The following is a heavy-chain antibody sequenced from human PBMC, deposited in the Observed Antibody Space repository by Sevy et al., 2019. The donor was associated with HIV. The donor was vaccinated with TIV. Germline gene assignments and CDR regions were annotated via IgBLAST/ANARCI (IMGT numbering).Heavy chain of an antibody. D-gene: IGHD1-26*01. V-gene: IGHV3-48*03. Sequence: GGSLRLSCAASGFRFNIYEMNWVRQAPGKGLEWVSYISSSGSPIYYADSVKGRFTISRDNAKSSLYLQMNSLRAEDTAVYYCAKWDADRRWFFDYWGQGTLVTVSS. CDR2: ISSSGSPI. CDR1: GFRFNIYE. CDR3: AKWDADRRWFFDY. J-gene: IGHJ4*02.